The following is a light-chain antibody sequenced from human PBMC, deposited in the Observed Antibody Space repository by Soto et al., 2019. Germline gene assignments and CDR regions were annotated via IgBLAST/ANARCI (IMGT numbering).Light chain of an antibody. J-gene: IGKJ1*01. CDR1: QSVSTN. Sequence: RVMTQSPATLSLSPGERATLSCRASQSVSTNVAWYQQKPGQAPRLLIYGASTRATGIPARFSGSGSGTDFTLTISSLQSEDFAVYYCQQYNNWPPWTFGQGTKVDIK. V-gene: IGKV3-15*01. CDR3: QQYNNWPPWT. CDR2: GAS.